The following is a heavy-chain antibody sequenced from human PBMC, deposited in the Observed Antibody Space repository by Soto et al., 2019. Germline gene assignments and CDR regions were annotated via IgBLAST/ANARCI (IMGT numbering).Heavy chain of an antibody. CDR3: TRDLVPYVVDGMDV. Sequence: GGSLRLSCAASGFSFSSYSMNWVRQAPGEGLEWVSSISSSSDYIYYADSVKGRFTISRDNAKNSLYLQMDSLRAEDTAVYYCTRDLVPYVVDGMDVWGQGTTVTVS. J-gene: IGHJ6*02. CDR1: GFSFSSYS. CDR2: ISSSSDYI. V-gene: IGHV3-21*01. D-gene: IGHD6-13*01.